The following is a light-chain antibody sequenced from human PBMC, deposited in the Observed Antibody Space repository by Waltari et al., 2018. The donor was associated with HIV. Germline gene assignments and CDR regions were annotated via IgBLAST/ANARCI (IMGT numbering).Light chain of an antibody. J-gene: IGKJ2*03. CDR3: QQSYGTPS. Sequence: DIHLTQSPPSLIGREEDKVVITCRASQNIKTFLNWYQHKSGRAPKRLISGATTLNSGVPSRFTGSGSGTLFTLTITSLHPEDSATYYCQQSYGTPSFGQGTNLEIK. V-gene: IGKV1-39*01. CDR2: GAT. CDR1: QNIKTF.